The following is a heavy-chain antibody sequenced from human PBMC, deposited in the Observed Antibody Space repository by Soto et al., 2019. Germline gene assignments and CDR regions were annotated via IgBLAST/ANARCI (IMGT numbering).Heavy chain of an antibody. CDR2: ISGSGGST. CDR3: AKDPEHSSGWYFTGNWFDP. V-gene: IGHV3-23*01. J-gene: IGHJ5*02. CDR1: GFTFSSYA. D-gene: IGHD6-19*01. Sequence: PGGSLRLSCAAPGFTFSSYAMSWVRQAPGKGLEWVSAISGSGGSTYYADSVKGRFTISRDNSKNTLYLQMNSLRAEDTAVYYCAKDPEHSSGWYFTGNWFDPWGQGTLVTVSS.